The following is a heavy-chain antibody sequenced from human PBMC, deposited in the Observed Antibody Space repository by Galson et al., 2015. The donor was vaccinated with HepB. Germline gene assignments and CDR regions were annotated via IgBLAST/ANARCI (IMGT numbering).Heavy chain of an antibody. Sequence: SVTVSCKASGSTFIDYDINWVRQATGQGLEWMGWMNPYSGSTGYAQNFQGRVTMNRDTAIGTAYMELSSLRSEDTAVYYCARGWGDYGDYISYGMDVWGQGTTVTVFS. CDR1: GSTFIDYD. CDR2: MNPYSGST. D-gene: IGHD4-17*01. V-gene: IGHV1-8*01. CDR3: ARGWGDYGDYISYGMDV. J-gene: IGHJ6*02.